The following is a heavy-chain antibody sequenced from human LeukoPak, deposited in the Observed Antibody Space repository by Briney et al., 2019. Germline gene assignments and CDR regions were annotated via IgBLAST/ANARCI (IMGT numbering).Heavy chain of an antibody. V-gene: IGHV3-7*01. D-gene: IGHD6-19*01. Sequence: PWGSLRLSCAASGSSFSTYWMSWVRQAPGKGLEWVANIKPDGSDKYYVDSVKGRFTISRDNAKNSLYLQMNSLRAEDSALYYCARASAVAGTRDYWGQGTLVTVSS. CDR1: GSSFSTYW. CDR2: IKPDGSDK. J-gene: IGHJ4*02. CDR3: ARASAVAGTRDY.